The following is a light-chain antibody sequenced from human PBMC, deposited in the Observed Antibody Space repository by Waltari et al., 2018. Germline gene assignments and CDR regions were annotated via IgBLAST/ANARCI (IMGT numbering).Light chain of an antibody. Sequence: IVMTQSPGSLAVSLGERATINCKSHQSLLFSPNNKKYLAWFQQKAGQPPRLLIYWASTRESGIPDRFSGSGSGTDFTLTISSLQAEDVAVYYCLQYYNGVLTFGGGTKVEIK. V-gene: IGKV4-1*01. CDR3: LQYYNGVLT. CDR2: WAS. J-gene: IGKJ4*01. CDR1: QSLLFSPNNKKY.